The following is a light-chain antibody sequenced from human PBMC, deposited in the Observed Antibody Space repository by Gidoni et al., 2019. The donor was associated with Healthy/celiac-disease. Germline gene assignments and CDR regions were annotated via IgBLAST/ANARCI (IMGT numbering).Light chain of an antibody. J-gene: IGKJ2*01. CDR3: QQRSNWRYT. V-gene: IGKV3-11*01. CDR2: DAS. CDR1: QSVSSY. Sequence: EIVLTQSPATLSLSPGERATLSFRASQSVSSYLAWYQQQPGQAPRLLIYDASNRATGLPARFSGSGSGTYFPLTISRLAPEDFAVYYCQQRSNWRYTFGQGTKLEIK.